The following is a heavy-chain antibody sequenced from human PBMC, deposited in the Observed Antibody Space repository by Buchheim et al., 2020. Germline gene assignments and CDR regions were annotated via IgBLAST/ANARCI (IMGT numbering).Heavy chain of an antibody. D-gene: IGHD5-24*01. Sequence: QVQLQESGPGLVKPSETLSLTCTVSGGSISSYYWSWIRQPPGKGLEWIGYIYYSGSTNYNPSLKSRVTISVDTSKNQFSLKLSSVTAADTAVYYCARGGDGYNWMNGGYYFDYWGQGTL. CDR2: IYYSGST. CDR3: ARGGDGYNWMNGGYYFDY. J-gene: IGHJ4*02. V-gene: IGHV4-59*01. CDR1: GGSISSYY.